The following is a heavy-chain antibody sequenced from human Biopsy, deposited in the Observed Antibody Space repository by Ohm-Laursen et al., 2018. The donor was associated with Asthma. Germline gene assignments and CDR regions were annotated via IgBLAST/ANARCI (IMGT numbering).Heavy chain of an antibody. CDR2: ISYDGSSI. D-gene: IGHD6-19*01. CDR1: RFTHE. CDR3: AREGVAGTHIED. V-gene: IGHV3-30-3*01. J-gene: IGHJ4*02. Sequence: SLRLSCSASRFTHEMHWVRQAPGKGLEWVAVISYDGSSIYYADSVKGRFTISRDNSKNTLSLQMNSLAAEDTAVYYCAREGVAGTHIEDWGQGTLVTVSS.